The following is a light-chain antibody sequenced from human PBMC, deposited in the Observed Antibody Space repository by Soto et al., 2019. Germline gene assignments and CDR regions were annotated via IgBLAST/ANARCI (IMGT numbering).Light chain of an antibody. J-gene: IGKJ1*01. CDR2: GAS. CDR1: QSVTTN. V-gene: IGKV3-15*01. CDR3: QQYINPST. Sequence: EIVMTQSPATLSVSPGERATLSCRASQSVTTNLAWYQQKPGQAPRLLIYGASTRATGIPARFSGSGSGTEFTLTISSLQSEDFAVYYCQQYINPSTFGQGTKVDIK.